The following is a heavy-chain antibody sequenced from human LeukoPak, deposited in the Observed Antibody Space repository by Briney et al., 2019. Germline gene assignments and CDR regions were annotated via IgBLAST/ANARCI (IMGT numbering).Heavy chain of an antibody. CDR3: AREGGPTGLDY. J-gene: IGHJ4*02. CDR1: GFTFRSYA. Sequence: PGGSLRLSCVTSGFTFRSYAMHWVRQAPGKGLEYVSAISSDGGSTNYADSVKGRFTISRDNSKNTLYLQMGSPRPDDMAVYYCAREGGPTGLDYWGQGTLVTVSS. CDR2: ISSDGGST. D-gene: IGHD1-1*01. V-gene: IGHV3-64*02.